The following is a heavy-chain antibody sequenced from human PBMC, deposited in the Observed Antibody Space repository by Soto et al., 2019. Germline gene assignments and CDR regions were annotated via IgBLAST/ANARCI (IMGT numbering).Heavy chain of an antibody. CDR3: ARGTTMSKGWFGP. D-gene: IGHD4-17*01. V-gene: IGHV1-2*02. Sequence: ASVKVSCKTSGYVFTGYFIHWVRQAPGQGLEWMGWISPASGGTEYAPKFQGRVTLTRDTSLSTAYMELTSLGSDDTAVYYCARGTTMSKGWFGPWGQGTLVTVS. CDR1: GYVFTGYF. CDR2: ISPASGGT. J-gene: IGHJ5*02.